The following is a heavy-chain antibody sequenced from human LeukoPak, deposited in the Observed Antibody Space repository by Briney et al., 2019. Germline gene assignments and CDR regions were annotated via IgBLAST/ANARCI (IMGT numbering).Heavy chain of an antibody. V-gene: IGHV4-34*01. CDR3: ARGGFSRNFDY. Sequence: KPSETLSLTCAVYGGSFSGYYWSWIRQPPGKGLEWIGEINHSGSTNYNPSLKSRVTISVDTSKNQFSLKLSSVTAADTAVYYCARGGFSRNFDYWGQGTLATVSS. D-gene: IGHD6-13*01. CDR1: GGSFSGYY. CDR2: INHSGST. J-gene: IGHJ4*02.